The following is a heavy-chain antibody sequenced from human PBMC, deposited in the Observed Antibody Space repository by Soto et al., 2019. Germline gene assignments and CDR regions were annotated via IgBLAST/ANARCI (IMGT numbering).Heavy chain of an antibody. CDR3: ARGEVVSAPDAFDI. D-gene: IGHD2-21*02. CDR2: IGTAGDT. CDR1: GFTFSSYD. Sequence: EVQLVESGGGLVQPGGSLRLSCAASGFTFSSYDMHWVRQATGKGLEWVSAIGTAGDTYYPGSVKGRFTISRENAKNSLYLQMNSLRAWDTAVYYCARGEVVSAPDAFDIWGQGTMVTVSS. J-gene: IGHJ3*02. V-gene: IGHV3-13*01.